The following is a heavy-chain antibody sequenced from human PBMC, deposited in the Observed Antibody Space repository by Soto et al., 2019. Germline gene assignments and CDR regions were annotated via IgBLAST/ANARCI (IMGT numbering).Heavy chain of an antibody. CDR2: IIPIFGTA. CDR3: ARDNCSGGSCYQGNWFDP. Sequence: SVKVSCKASGGTFSSYAISWVRQAPGQGLEWMGGIIPIFGTANYAQKFQGRVTITADESTSTAYMELSSLRSEDTAVYYCARDNCSGGSCYQGNWFDPWGQGTLVTVSS. J-gene: IGHJ5*02. D-gene: IGHD2-15*01. CDR1: GGTFSSYA. V-gene: IGHV1-69*13.